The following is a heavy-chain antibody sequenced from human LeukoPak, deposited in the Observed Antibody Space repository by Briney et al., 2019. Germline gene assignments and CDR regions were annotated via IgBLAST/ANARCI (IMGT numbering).Heavy chain of an antibody. D-gene: IGHD2-21*01. Sequence: GGSLRLSCAASGFTVSSTYMSWVRQSPGKGLEWVSVVYKDGKMFYIDSVKGRFAISRDTSKNTVYLQMNNLRAEDTAVYYCASRHCSGGDCYFAGTDPFDHWGQGTLVTVSS. CDR2: VYKDGKM. CDR1: GFTVSSTY. V-gene: IGHV3-53*01. CDR3: ASRHCSGGDCYFAGTDPFDH. J-gene: IGHJ4*02.